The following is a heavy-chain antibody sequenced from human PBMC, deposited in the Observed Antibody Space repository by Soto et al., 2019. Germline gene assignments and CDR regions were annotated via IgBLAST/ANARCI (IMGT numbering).Heavy chain of an antibody. J-gene: IGHJ3*02. CDR2: ISAYNGNT. CDR1: GYTFTSYG. Sequence: ASVKVSCKASGYTFTSYGISWVRQAPGQGLEWMGWISAYNGNTNYAQKLQGRVTMTTDTSTSTAYMELRSLRSDDTAVYYCARHSANPASDAFDIWGQGTMVTVSS. V-gene: IGHV1-18*01. CDR3: ARHSANPASDAFDI.